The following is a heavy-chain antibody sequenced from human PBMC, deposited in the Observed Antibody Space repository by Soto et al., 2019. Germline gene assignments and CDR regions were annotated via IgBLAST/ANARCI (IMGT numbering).Heavy chain of an antibody. CDR3: ARSQGSSTSLEIYYYYYYGMDV. CDR2: IIPISGTA. J-gene: IGHJ6*02. Sequence: QVQLVQSGAEVKKPGSSVMVSCKASGGTFSSYAISWVRQAPGQGLEWMGGIIPISGTANYAQKFQGRVTITADESTSTAYMELSSLRSEDTAVYYCARSQGSSTSLEIYYYYYYGMDVWGQGTTVTVSS. V-gene: IGHV1-69*01. CDR1: GGTFSSYA. D-gene: IGHD2-2*01.